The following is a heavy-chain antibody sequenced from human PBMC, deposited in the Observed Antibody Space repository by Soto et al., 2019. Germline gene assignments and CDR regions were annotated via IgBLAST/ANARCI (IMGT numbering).Heavy chain of an antibody. CDR3: ATTGYRGQDYYYYGMDV. Sequence: GGSLRLSCAASGFNFSSYAMSWVRQAPGKGLEWVSAISGSGGSTYYADSVKGRFTISRDNSKNTLYLQMNSLRAEDTAVYYCATTGYRGQDYYYYGMDVWGQGTTVTVSS. CDR1: GFNFSSYA. D-gene: IGHD6-13*01. J-gene: IGHJ6*02. V-gene: IGHV3-23*01. CDR2: ISGSGGST.